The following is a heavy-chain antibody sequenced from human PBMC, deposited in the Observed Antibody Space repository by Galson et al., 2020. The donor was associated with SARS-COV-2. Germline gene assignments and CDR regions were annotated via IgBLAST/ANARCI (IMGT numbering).Heavy chain of an antibody. J-gene: IGHJ4*02. CDR2: NNPYTGNR. Sequence: ASVKVSCKASGYRFVNFGINWVRRAPGQGLEWMGWNNPYTGNRNYAQRFQGRVNMTTDTSTNTAYMELRSLTSDDTAVYYCARDFNAGIVVAGSNCDSWGQGTRVTVSS. CDR3: ARDFNAGIVVAGSNCDS. D-gene: IGHD2-15*01. CDR1: GYRFVNFG. V-gene: IGHV1-18*01.